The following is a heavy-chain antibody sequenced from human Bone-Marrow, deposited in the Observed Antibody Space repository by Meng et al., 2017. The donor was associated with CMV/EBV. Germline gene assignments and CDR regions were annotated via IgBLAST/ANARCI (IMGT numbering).Heavy chain of an antibody. CDR1: GGSFSGYY. Sequence: GSLRLSCAVYGGSFSGYYWSWIRQPPGKGLEWIGEINHSGSTNYNPSLKSRATISVDTSKNQFSLKLSSVTAADTAVYYCARNYDILTGLDHWFDPWGQGTLVTVSS. CDR3: ARNYDILTGLDHWFDP. J-gene: IGHJ5*02. CDR2: INHSGST. V-gene: IGHV4-34*01. D-gene: IGHD3-9*01.